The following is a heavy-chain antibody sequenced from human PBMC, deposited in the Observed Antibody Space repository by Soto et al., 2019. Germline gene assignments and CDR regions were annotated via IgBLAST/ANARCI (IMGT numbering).Heavy chain of an antibody. J-gene: IGHJ6*02. D-gene: IGHD3-9*01. V-gene: IGHV1-24*01. CDR1: GYTLTELS. Sequence: QVPLVQSGAEVKKPGASVKVSCKVSGYTLTELSMHWVRQAPGKGLEWMGGFDPEDGETIYAQKFQGRVTMTEDTSTDTAYMELSSLRSEDTAVYYCATDSLTYYDILTGLDVWGQGTTVTVSS. CDR3: ATDSLTYYDILTGLDV. CDR2: FDPEDGET.